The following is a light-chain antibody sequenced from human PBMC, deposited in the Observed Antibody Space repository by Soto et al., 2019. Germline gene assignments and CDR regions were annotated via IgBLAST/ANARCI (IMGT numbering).Light chain of an antibody. CDR2: KAS. V-gene: IGKV1-5*03. J-gene: IGKJ1*01. Sequence: DIQMTQSPSTVSASVGDRVTITCRASQNINTWLAWYQQKPGKAPKLLILKASSLASGVPSRFSGSGSGTEFTLTISSLQPDDLATYYCQQYNNYFWAFGQGTRVEIK. CDR1: QNINTW. CDR3: QQYNNYFWA.